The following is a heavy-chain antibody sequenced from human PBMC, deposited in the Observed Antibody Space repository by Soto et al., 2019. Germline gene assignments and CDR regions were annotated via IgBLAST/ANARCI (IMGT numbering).Heavy chain of an antibody. CDR2: ISAYNGNT. CDR1: GYTFTSYC. D-gene: IGHD1-26*01. V-gene: IGHV1-18*01. J-gene: IGHJ5*02. Sequence: ASAKFSCKTSGYTFTSYCISCVRQHPRQRLEWMGWISAYNGNTNYAQKLQGRVTMTTDTSTSTAYMELRSLRSDDTAVYYCARGSGSSIDLWGQGTLVTVSS. CDR3: ARGSGSSIDL.